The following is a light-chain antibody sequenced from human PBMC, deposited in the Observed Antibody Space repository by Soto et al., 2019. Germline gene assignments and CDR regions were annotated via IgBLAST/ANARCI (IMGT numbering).Light chain of an antibody. CDR2: DVS. V-gene: IGLV2-14*03. CDR3: SSFTSSSSYV. Sequence: QSLLAQPASLSGAPGQSITIPRPGTSRVVGSYNSVSWYQQYPGKAPTLMIHDVSNRPSGVSNRFSGSKSGNTASLTISGLQAEDEADYYCSSFTSSSSYVFGSGTKVTVL. CDR1: SRVVGSYNS. J-gene: IGLJ1*01.